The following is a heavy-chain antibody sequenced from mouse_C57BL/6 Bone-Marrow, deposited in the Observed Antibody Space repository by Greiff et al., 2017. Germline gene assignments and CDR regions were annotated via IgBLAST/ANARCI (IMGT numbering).Heavy chain of an antibody. CDR2: IDPENGDT. CDR1: GFNIKDDY. J-gene: IGHJ4*01. CDR3: TTAITTVSRGYAMDY. D-gene: IGHD1-1*01. Sequence: EVQRVESGAELVRPGASVKLSCTASGFNIKDDYMHWVKQRPEQGLEWIGWIDPENGDTEYASKFQGKATITADTSSNTAYLQLSSLTSEDTAVYYCTTAITTVSRGYAMDYWGQGTSVTVSS. V-gene: IGHV14-4*01.